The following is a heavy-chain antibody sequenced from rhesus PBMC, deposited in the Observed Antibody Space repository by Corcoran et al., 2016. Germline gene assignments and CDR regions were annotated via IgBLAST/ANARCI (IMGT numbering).Heavy chain of an antibody. Sequence: QVQLVQSGAEVKQPGALEMVCLRASGYTLTRSVMNWGGPSHGQRREWMGWINTDTGNPTYAQGFKERFTFSMDTSISMAYLQISSLKAEDTAVYCCARQEAAGTGFDYWGQGVLVTVSS. CDR2: INTDTGNP. CDR3: ARQEAAGTGFDY. J-gene: IGHJ4*01. V-gene: IGHV7-114*01. D-gene: IGHD5-24*01. CDR1: GYTLTRSV.